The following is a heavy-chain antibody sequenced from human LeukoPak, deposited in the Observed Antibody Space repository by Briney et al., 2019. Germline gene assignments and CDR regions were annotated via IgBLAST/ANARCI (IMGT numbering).Heavy chain of an antibody. V-gene: IGHV4-30-2*01. Sequence: SETLSLTCAVSGGSISSGGYSWRWIRQPPGKGLEWIGYIYHSGSTYYNPSLKSRVTISVDRSKNQFSLKLSSVTAADTAVYYCARGDLVGAKQFDYWGQGTLVTVSS. J-gene: IGHJ4*02. CDR3: ARGDLVGAKQFDY. CDR1: GGSISSGGYS. CDR2: IYHSGST. D-gene: IGHD1-26*01.